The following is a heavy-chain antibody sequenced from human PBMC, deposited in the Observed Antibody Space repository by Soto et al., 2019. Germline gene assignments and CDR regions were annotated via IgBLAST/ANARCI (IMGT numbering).Heavy chain of an antibody. D-gene: IGHD5-12*01. CDR1: GFTFSSYG. V-gene: IGHV3-30*03. CDR3: AGRDGYNLGYYYYYGMDV. CDR2: ISYDGSNK. J-gene: IGHJ6*02. Sequence: GGSLRLSCAASGFTFSSYGMHWVRQAPGKGLEWVAVISYDGSNKYYADSVKGRFTISRDNSKNTLYLQMNSLRAEDTAVYYCAGRDGYNLGYYYYYGMDVWGQGTTVTVSS.